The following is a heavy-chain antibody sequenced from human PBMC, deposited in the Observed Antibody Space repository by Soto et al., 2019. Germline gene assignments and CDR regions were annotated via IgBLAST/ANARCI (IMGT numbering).Heavy chain of an antibody. D-gene: IGHD6-13*01. CDR2: ISAYNGNT. V-gene: IGHV1-18*01. J-gene: IGHJ5*01. Sequence: ASVKVSCKASGYTFTSYGISWVRQAPGQGLEWMGWISAYNGNTNYAQKLQGRVTMTTDTSTSTAYMELRSLRSDDTAVYYCARDRPASGSTFGPDDWFDSWGQGTLVPVSS. CDR3: ARDRPASGSTFGPDDWFDS. CDR1: GYTFTSYG.